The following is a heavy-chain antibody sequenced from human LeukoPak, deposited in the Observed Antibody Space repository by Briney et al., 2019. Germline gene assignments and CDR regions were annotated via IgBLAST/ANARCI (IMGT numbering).Heavy chain of an antibody. CDR2: INGRAATT. CDR3: AKAPATGEGYYFYYMDV. V-gene: IGHV3-23*01. D-gene: IGHD7-27*01. CDR1: GFTFSCYA. Sequence: GGSLRLSCAASGFASGFTFSCYAMSWVRQAPGKGLEWVASINGRAATTYYADSVKGRFTISRDNSKNTLYLQMNSLGADDTAVYYCAKAPATGEGYYFYYMDVWGKGTTVTVSS. J-gene: IGHJ6*03.